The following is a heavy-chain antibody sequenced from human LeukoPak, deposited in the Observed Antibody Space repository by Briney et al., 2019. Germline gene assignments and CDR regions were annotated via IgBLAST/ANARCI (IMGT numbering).Heavy chain of an antibody. CDR3: ARARGPPTGVDAFAI. CDR2: IYTSGST. J-gene: IGHJ3*02. D-gene: IGHD1-14*01. V-gene: IGHV4-4*07. Sequence: SETLSLTCTVSGGSISSYYWSWIRQPAGKGREGMGRIYTSGSTNYNPSLNSRVTISVDTSKNQFSLKRSSVTAADTAVYSCARARGPPTGVDAFAISGQGTMVTASS. CDR1: GGSISSYY.